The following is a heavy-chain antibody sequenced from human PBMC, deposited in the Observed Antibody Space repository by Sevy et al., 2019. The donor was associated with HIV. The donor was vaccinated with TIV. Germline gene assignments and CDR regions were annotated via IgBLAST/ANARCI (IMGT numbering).Heavy chain of an antibody. CDR2: ISGSGGSGDKT. Sequence: EGSLRLSCAASGFTFSNYAMNWVRQAPGKGLEWVSGISGSGGSGDKTNYADSVKGRFTISRDDFKNSLYLQLSSLRAEDTAIYYCARKYDSSGSFDYWGQGTLVTVSS. J-gene: IGHJ4*02. CDR3: ARKYDSSGSFDY. CDR1: GFTFSNYA. D-gene: IGHD3-22*01. V-gene: IGHV3-23*01.